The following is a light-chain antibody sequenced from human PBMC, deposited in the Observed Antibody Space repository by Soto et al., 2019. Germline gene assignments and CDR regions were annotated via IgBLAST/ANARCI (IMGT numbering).Light chain of an antibody. CDR1: QSITTY. V-gene: IGKV3-15*01. CDR3: QQYSNWPRT. J-gene: IGKJ1*01. CDR2: GAS. Sequence: EIVMTQSPATLSVSPGDTVTLSCRASQSITTYLAWYQQRPGQAPRFLIYGASTRTTGVPARFSGSGSGTEFPLTISSLQSEDFAVYYCQQYSNWPRTFGQGTKVEIK.